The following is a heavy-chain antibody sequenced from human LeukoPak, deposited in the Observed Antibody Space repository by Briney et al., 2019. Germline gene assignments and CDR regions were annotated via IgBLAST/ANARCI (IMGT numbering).Heavy chain of an antibody. CDR1: GDSIYSSSYY. CDR2: IYYSGST. J-gene: IGHJ4*02. CDR3: ARGGAGARGY. V-gene: IGHV4-39*01. D-gene: IGHD1-26*01. Sequence: SETLSLTCTVSGDSIYSSSYYWGWIRQPPGKELEWIGSIYYSGSTYYNPSLKSRVTISVDTSKNQFSLRLNSVTAADTAVYYCARGGAGARGYWGQGTLVTVSS.